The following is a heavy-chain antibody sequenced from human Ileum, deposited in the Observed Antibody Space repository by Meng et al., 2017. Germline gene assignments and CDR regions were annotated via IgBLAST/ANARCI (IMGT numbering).Heavy chain of an antibody. J-gene: IGHJ4*02. CDR1: GGSISSRFY. V-gene: IGHV4-4*02. Sequence: QVQLQGSGPGLVEPSGTLSLTCTVSGGSISSRFYWSWVRQSPGKGLEWIGQIYLAGSPNYNPSLESRVTISVDKSKNQFSLRLTSVTAADTAIFYCVRHGGKYFDSWGQGTLVTVSS. D-gene: IGHD2-15*01. CDR2: IYLAGSP. CDR3: VRHGGKYFDS.